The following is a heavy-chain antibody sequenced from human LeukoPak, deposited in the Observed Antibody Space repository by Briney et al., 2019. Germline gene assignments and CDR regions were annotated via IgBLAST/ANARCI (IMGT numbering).Heavy chain of an antibody. CDR2: INTNTGNP. V-gene: IGHV7-4-1*02. J-gene: IGHJ4*02. Sequence: ASVKVSCKASGYTFTSYAMNWVRQAPGQGLEWMGWINTNTGNPTYAQGFTGRFVFSLDTSVSTAYLQISSLKAEDTAVYYCARGGWNYPWIQGGYYFDYWGQGTLVTVSS. D-gene: IGHD1-7*01. CDR1: GYTFTSYA. CDR3: ARGGWNYPWIQGGYYFDY.